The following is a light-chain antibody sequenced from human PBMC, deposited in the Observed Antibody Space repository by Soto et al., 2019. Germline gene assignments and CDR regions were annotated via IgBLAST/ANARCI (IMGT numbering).Light chain of an antibody. Sequence: QSVLTQPASVSGSLGQSITISCTGTRTDIGGYNYVSWYQQYPGKAPKLVICEVTSRPSGISDRFSGSKSGNTASLTVSALQAEDEADYYCSSYTDRKNLVFGTGTKLTVL. CDR3: SSYTDRKNLV. CDR1: RTDIGGYNY. CDR2: EVT. J-gene: IGLJ1*01. V-gene: IGLV2-14*01.